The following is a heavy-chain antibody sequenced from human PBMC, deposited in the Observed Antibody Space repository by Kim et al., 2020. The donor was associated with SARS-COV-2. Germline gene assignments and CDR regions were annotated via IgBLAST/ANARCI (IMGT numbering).Heavy chain of an antibody. CDR2: T. Sequence: THYNPSLKSRVNISVDPSKNQFSLKLSAVTAADTAVDYCARDFGDFGAFDIWGQGTMVTVSS. CDR3: ARDFGDFGAFDI. J-gene: IGHJ3*02. V-gene: IGHV4-59*01. D-gene: IGHD3-16*01.